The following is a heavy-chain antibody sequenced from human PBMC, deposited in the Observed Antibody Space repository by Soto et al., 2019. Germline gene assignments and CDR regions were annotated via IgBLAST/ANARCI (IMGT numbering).Heavy chain of an antibody. CDR3: ARVMSGGHSDY. CDR2: MNPNSGNT. V-gene: IGHV1-8*01. J-gene: IGHJ4*02. CDR1: GYNFTNNV. D-gene: IGHD2-15*01. Sequence: QVQLVQSGAEVKKPGASVTVSCKASGYNFTNNVINWVRQAPGQGLEWMGWMNPNSGNTGYAQKFQGRVTMTRNTSIRTADIDLSSLSSDDTAGYYCARVMSGGHSDYWGQGTLVTVAS.